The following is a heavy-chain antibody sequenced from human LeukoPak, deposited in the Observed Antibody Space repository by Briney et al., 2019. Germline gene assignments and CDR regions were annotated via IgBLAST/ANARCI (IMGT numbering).Heavy chain of an antibody. D-gene: IGHD2-15*01. J-gene: IGHJ6*04. CDR2: ISAYNGNT. CDR3: AKAQGKCSGGSCYSFYYYGMDG. CDR1: GYTFTSYG. V-gene: IGHV1-18*04. Sequence: HWASVKVSCKASGYTFTSYGISWVRQAPGQGLEWMGWISAYNGNTNYAQKLQGRVTMTTDTSTSTAYMELRSLRSDEPAVYYCAKAQGKCSGGSCYSFYYYGMDGWGKRTTVTVSS.